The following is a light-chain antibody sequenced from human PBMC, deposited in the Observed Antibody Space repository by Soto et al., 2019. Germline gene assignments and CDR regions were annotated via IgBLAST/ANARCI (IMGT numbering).Light chain of an antibody. CDR2: KAS. Sequence: DIQMTRSPSTLSASVGDRVIITCRASQTISSWLAWYQQKPGKAPKLLIYKASTLKSGVPSRFSGSGSGTEFTLTISSLQPDDFATYYCQHYNSYSEAFGQGTKVDVK. CDR3: QHYNSYSEA. V-gene: IGKV1-5*03. J-gene: IGKJ1*01. CDR1: QTISSW.